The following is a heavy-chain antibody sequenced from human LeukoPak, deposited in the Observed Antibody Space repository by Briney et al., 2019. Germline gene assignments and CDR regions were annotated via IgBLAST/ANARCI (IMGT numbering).Heavy chain of an antibody. CDR3: ARDIVSGSYLGYMDV. Sequence: GGSLRLSCAASGFTFSSYAMHWVRQAPGKGLEWVAVISYDGSNKYYADSVKGRFTISRDNSKNTLYLQMNSLRAEDTAVYYCARDIVSGSYLGYMDVWGKGPRSPSP. J-gene: IGHJ6*03. V-gene: IGHV3-30-3*01. D-gene: IGHD1-26*01. CDR2: ISYDGSNK. CDR1: GFTFSSYA.